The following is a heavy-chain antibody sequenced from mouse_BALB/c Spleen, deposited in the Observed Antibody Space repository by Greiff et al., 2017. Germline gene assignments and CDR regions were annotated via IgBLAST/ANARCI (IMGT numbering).Heavy chain of an antibody. Sequence: EVQLKESGPELVKPGASVKISCKASGYSFTGYYMHWVKQSHVKSLEWIGRINPYNGATSYNQNFKDKASLTVDKSSSTAYMELHSLTSEDSAVYYCARGGDYAMDYWGQGTSVTVSS. CDR3: ARGGDYAMDY. CDR1: GYSFTGYY. J-gene: IGHJ4*01. V-gene: IGHV1-31*01. CDR2: INPYNGAT.